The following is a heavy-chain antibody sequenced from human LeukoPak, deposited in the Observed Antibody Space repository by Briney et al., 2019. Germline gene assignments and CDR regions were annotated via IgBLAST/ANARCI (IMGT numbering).Heavy chain of an antibody. CDR3: AHNARRSVDTAMVPFDY. CDR1: GFSLSTSGVG. CDR2: IYWNDDK. D-gene: IGHD5-18*01. V-gene: IGHV2-5*01. J-gene: IGHJ4*02. Sequence: SGPTLVNPTQTLTLTCTFSGFSLSTSGVGVGWIRQPPGKALEWLALIYWNDDKRYSPSLKSRLTITKDTSKNQVVLTMTNMDPVDTATYYCAHNARRSVDTAMVPFDYWGQGTLVTVSS.